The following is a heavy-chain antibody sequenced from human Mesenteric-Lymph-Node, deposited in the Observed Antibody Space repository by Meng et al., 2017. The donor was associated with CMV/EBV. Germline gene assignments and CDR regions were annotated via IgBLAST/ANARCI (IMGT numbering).Heavy chain of an antibody. Sequence: GGSLRLSCAASGFTFDDYTMHWVRQAPGKGLEWVSLISWDGGTTYYADSVKGRFTIARDNAKNSLYLQMNSLRAEDTAVYYCARDRKDTLYYYYGMDVWGQGTTVTVSS. J-gene: IGHJ6*02. D-gene: IGHD5-18*01. CDR2: ISWDGGTT. V-gene: IGHV3-43*01. CDR3: ARDRKDTLYYYYGMDV. CDR1: GFTFDDYT.